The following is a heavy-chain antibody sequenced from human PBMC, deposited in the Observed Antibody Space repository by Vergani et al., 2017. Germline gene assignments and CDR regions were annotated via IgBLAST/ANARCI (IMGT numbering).Heavy chain of an antibody. CDR2: IYYSGST. CDR3: ARHSPYRIWTEVGATTIDY. CDR1: GGSISSSSSY. Sequence: QLQLQESGPGLVKPSETLSLTCTVSGGSISSSSSYWGWIRQPPGKGLEWIGSIYYSGSTYYNPSLKSRVTISVDTSKNQFSLKLISVTAADTAVYYCARHSPYRIWTEVGATTIDYWGQGTLVTGSS. D-gene: IGHD1-26*01. J-gene: IGHJ4*02. V-gene: IGHV4-39*01.